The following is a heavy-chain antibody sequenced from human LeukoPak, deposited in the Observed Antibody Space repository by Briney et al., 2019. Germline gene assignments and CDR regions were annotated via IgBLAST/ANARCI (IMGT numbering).Heavy chain of an antibody. CDR1: GFTFDDYA. CDR2: ISWNSGSI. J-gene: IGHJ6*02. V-gene: IGHV3-9*01. Sequence: GGSLRLSCAASGFTFDDYAMHWVRQAPGKGLEWVSGISWNSGSIGYADSVKGRFTISRDNAKNSLYLQMNSLRAEDTAVYYCARLIAVAGPADYYYGMDVWGQGTTVTVSS. D-gene: IGHD6-19*01. CDR3: ARLIAVAGPADYYYGMDV.